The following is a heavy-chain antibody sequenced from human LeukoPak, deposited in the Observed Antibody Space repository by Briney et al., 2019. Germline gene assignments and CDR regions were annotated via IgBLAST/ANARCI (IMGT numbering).Heavy chain of an antibody. CDR1: GGSISSGGYY. J-gene: IGHJ4*02. D-gene: IGHD6-19*01. CDR2: IYHSGST. CDR3: ASLAVAYLSDY. Sequence: PSQTLSLTCTVSGGSISSGGYYWSWIRQPPGKGLEWIGYIYHSGSTYYNPSLKSRVTISVDRSKNQFSLKLSSVTAADTAVYYCASLAVAYLSDYWGQGTLVTVSS. V-gene: IGHV4-30-2*01.